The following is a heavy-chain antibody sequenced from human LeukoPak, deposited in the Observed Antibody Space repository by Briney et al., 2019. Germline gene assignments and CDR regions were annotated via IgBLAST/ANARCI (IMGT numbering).Heavy chain of an antibody. Sequence: ASVKVSCKASGYTFTGYYMHWVRQAPGQGLEWMGWINPNSGGTNYAQKFQGRVTMTRDTSISTAYMELSRLRSDDTAVYYCARVGFEVGATTYNWFDPWGQGTLVTVPS. J-gene: IGHJ5*02. V-gene: IGHV1-2*02. D-gene: IGHD1-26*01. CDR1: GYTFTGYY. CDR3: ARVGFEVGATTYNWFDP. CDR2: INPNSGGT.